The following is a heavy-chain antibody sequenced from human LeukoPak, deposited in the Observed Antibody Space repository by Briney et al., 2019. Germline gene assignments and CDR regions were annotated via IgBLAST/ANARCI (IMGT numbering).Heavy chain of an antibody. CDR2: INPNSGGT. D-gene: IGHD3-10*01. Sequence: ASVKVSCKASGYTFTGYYMHWVRQAPGQGLEWMGWINPNSGGTNYAQKFQGRVTMTRDTSISTAYMELSRLRSDDTAVYYCARARFGELLQGSYYYYYYMDVWGKGTTVTVSS. V-gene: IGHV1-2*02. CDR3: ARARFGELLQGSYYYYYYMDV. J-gene: IGHJ6*03. CDR1: GYTFTGYY.